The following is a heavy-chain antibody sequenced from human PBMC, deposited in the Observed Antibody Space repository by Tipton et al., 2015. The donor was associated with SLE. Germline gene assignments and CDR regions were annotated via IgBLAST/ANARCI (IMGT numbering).Heavy chain of an antibody. J-gene: IGHJ6*03. Sequence: SLRFSCAASGFTFSSYSMNWVRQAPGKGLEWVSSISSSSSYIYYADSVKGRFTISRDNAKNSLYLQMNSLRAEDTAVYYCAREGASSYYYMDVWGKGTTVTVSS. V-gene: IGHV3-21*01. CDR1: GFTFSSYS. D-gene: IGHD1-26*01. CDR3: AREGASSYYYMDV. CDR2: ISSSSSYI.